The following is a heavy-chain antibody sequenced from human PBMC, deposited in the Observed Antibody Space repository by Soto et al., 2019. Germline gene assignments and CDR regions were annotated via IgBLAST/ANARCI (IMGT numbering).Heavy chain of an antibody. Sequence: ASVKVSCKASGYTFTSYAMHWVRQAPGQRLEWMGWINAGNGNTKYSQKFQGRVTITRDTSASTAYMELSSLRSEDTAVYYCARDTVLRFLEVIPNYGMDVWGQGTTVTVSS. CDR2: INAGNGNT. V-gene: IGHV1-3*01. CDR1: GYTFTSYA. J-gene: IGHJ6*02. D-gene: IGHD3-3*01. CDR3: ARDTVLRFLEVIPNYGMDV.